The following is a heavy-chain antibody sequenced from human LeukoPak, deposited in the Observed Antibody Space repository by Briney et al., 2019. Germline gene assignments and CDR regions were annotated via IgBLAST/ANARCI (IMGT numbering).Heavy chain of an antibody. Sequence: GGSLRLSCAASGFTFSSYGTSWVRQAPGKGLEWVSSISGSGGYTYYADSVKGRSTISRDNAKNSLYLQMNSLRAEDTALYYCARGGSYGGYHSYWGQGTLVTVSS. J-gene: IGHJ4*02. CDR2: ISGSGGYT. V-gene: IGHV3-23*01. CDR1: GFTFSSYG. D-gene: IGHD4-23*01. CDR3: ARGGSYGGYHSY.